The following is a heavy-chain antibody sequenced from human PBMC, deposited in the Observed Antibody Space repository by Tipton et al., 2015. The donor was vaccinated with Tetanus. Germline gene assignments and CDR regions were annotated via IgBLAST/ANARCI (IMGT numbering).Heavy chain of an antibody. J-gene: IGHJ4*02. CDR3: AKDQGPDYGDQLEY. CDR2: ISGGGDNT. D-gene: IGHD4-17*01. V-gene: IGHV3-23*01. Sequence: SLRLSCAVSGFTFSKKAMAWVRQAPGRGLEWVSGISGGGDNTHHAESLKGRFTISRDNSKDRLYLQLNSLRAEDTAVYYCAKDQGPDYGDQLEYWGQGILVTVPS. CDR1: GFTFSKKA.